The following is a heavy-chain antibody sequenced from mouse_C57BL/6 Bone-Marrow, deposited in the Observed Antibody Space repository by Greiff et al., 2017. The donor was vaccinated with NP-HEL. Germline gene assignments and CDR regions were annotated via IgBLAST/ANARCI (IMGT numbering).Heavy chain of an antibody. CDR2: ISNGGGST. Sequence: EVKLMESGGGLVQPGGSLKLSCAASGFTFSDYYMYWVRQTPEKRLEWVAYISNGGGSTYYPDTVKGRFTISRDNAKNTLYLQMSRLKSEDTAMYYCARLLITTVVATDYAMDYWGQGTSVTVSS. D-gene: IGHD1-1*01. CDR3: ARLLITTVVATDYAMDY. V-gene: IGHV5-12*01. J-gene: IGHJ4*01. CDR1: GFTFSDYY.